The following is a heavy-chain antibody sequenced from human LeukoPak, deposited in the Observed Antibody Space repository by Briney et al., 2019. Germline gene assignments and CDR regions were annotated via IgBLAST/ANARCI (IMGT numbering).Heavy chain of an antibody. CDR3: ARAVSCGGDCYSGAFDI. CDR2: IYYSGST. J-gene: IGHJ3*02. D-gene: IGHD2-21*02. Sequence: SETLSLTCTVSGGSISMYYWSWIRQPPGEGLEWIGYIYYSGSTNYNPSLKSGVTISVDTSKNQFSLKLSSVTAADPAVYSCARAVSCGGDCYSGAFDIWGQGTMVTVSS. V-gene: IGHV4-59*01. CDR1: GGSISMYY.